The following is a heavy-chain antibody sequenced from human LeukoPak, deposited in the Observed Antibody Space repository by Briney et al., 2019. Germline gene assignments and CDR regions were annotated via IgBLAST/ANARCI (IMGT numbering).Heavy chain of an antibody. V-gene: IGHV3-23*01. D-gene: IGHD6-13*01. Sequence: PGGSLRLSCAASGFTFSDYYMSWVRQAPGKGLEWVSGTSGSGDETHHSDSVKGRFTISRDNSKNILYLQMNSLRAEDTAVYYCAKAFREFGSSSYSSFDIWGQGTLVTVSS. CDR2: TSGSGDET. J-gene: IGHJ3*02. CDR1: GFTFSDYY. CDR3: AKAFREFGSSSYSSFDI.